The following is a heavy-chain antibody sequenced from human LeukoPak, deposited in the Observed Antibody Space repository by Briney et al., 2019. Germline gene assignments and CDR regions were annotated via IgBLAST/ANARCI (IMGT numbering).Heavy chain of an antibody. CDR2: ISAYNGNT. V-gene: IGHV1-18*01. CDR1: GYTFTSYG. J-gene: IGHJ6*03. Sequence: GASVKVSCKASGYTFTSYGISWVRQAPGQGLEWMGWISAYNGNTNYAQKLQGRVTMTTDTSTSTAYMELSSLRSEDTAVYYCARGAGSSSYYYNMDVWGKGTTVTVSS. D-gene: IGHD6-6*01. CDR3: ARGAGSSSYYYNMDV.